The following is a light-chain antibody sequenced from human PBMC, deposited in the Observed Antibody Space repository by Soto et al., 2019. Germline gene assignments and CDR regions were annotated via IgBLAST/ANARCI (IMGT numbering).Light chain of an antibody. CDR1: QGIGIW. CDR2: AAS. V-gene: IGKV1D-16*01. Sequence: DTVWTQKPYSLSGSVGDRVTAPCRASQGIGIWGAWYQKRPGEAPILLIYAASSLQSGVPSRFSGSGSGTDFTLTICSFQPAGCALYYCPHSYFYPRPSSRVG. CDR3: PHSYFYPRPSSR. J-gene: IGKJ1*01.